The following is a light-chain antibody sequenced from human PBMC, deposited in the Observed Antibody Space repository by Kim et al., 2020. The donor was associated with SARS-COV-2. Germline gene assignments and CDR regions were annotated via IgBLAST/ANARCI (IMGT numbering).Light chain of an antibody. CDR1: TLGDKY. CDR2: QDS. V-gene: IGLV3-1*01. J-gene: IGLJ3*02. CDR3: QALDSITACV. Sequence: VSPGQTACIHRAGDTLGDKYAFWYQQKRGPSPVLLIYQDSKRPPGIPERVSGPKSGNTATLTLSGTPAMAVADYYGQALDSITACVFGGGTQLTVL.